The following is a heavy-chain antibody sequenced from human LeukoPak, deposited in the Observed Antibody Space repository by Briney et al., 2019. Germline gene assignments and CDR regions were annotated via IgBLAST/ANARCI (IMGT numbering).Heavy chain of an antibody. CDR2: ISAYNGNT. CDR3: ARGHRYSPDS. V-gene: IGHV1-18*01. Sequence: ASVKVSCKASGYTFTNSGFTWVRQAPGQGLEWMGWISAYNGNTNYAQKLQGRVTMTTDTSTSTAYMELRSLRSDDTAVYYCARGHRYSPDSWGQGTLVTVSS. CDR1: GYTFTNSG. D-gene: IGHD1-1*01. J-gene: IGHJ4*02.